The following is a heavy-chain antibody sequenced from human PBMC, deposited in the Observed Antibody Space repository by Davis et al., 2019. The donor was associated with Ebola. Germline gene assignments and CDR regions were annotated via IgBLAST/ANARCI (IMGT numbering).Heavy chain of an antibody. J-gene: IGHJ4*02. V-gene: IGHV3-7*01. CDR2: IKQDGSDK. Sequence: PGGSLRLSFAASFFPFPNFWVNWVRQTPGKGLEWVASIKQDGSDKYYVDSVKCRFTISRDNAKDSLYLQMTSLRDEDTAVYYCARSRGSTVTPFDYWGQGTLVTVTS. CDR3: ARSRGSTVTPFDY. CDR1: FFPFPNFW. D-gene: IGHD4-17*01.